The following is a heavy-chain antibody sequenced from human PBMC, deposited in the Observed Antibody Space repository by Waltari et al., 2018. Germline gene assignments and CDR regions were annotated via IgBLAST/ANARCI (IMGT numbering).Heavy chain of an antibody. CDR1: GYTFTSYA. CDR2: INAGNGNT. V-gene: IGHV1-3*01. CDR3: ARAPTYSSSWYAGGY. J-gene: IGHJ4*02. Sequence: QVQLVQSGAEVKKPGASVKVSCKAYGYTFTSYAMHWVRQAPGQRLEWMGWINAGNGNTKYSQKFQGRVTITRDTSASTAYMELSSLRSEDTAVYYCARAPTYSSSWYAGGYWGQGTLVTVSS. D-gene: IGHD6-13*01.